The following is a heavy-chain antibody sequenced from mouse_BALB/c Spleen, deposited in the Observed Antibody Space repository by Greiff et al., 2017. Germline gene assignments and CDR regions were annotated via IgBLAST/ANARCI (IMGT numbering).Heavy chain of an antibody. D-gene: IGHD1-2*01. CDR3: ARGGYYGYTWFAY. J-gene: IGHJ3*01. CDR2: ISDGGSYT. Sequence: EVHLVESGGGLVKPGGSLKLSCAASGFTFSDYYMYWVRQTPEKRLEWVATISDGGSYTYYPDSVKGRFTISRDNAKNNLYLQMSSLKSEDTAMYYCARGGYYGYTWFAYWGQGTLVTVSA. V-gene: IGHV5-4*02. CDR1: GFTFSDYY.